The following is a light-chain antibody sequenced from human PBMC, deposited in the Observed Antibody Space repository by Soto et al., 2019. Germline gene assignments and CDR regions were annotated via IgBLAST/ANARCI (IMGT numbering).Light chain of an antibody. J-gene: IGLJ7*01. V-gene: IGLV1-47*01. CDR3: AAWDDSLSAWV. CDR1: SSNIGSYF. CDR2: SND. Sequence: QSVLTQPPSASGTPGQRVTISCSGSSSNIGSYFVYWYQQLPGTAPNLLIYSNDQRPSGVPDRFSGSKSGTSASLAISGLRSEDEADYYCAAWDDSLSAWVFGGGTQLTVL.